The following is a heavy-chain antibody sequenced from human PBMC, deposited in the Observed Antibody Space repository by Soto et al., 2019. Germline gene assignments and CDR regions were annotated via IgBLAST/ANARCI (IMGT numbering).Heavy chain of an antibody. CDR1: GFSFVNYA. J-gene: IGHJ4*02. CDR2: LSGSGTST. D-gene: IGHD6-19*01. CDR3: AKATTNGGWFNPFDS. V-gene: IGHV3-23*01. Sequence: GGSLRLSCAASGFSFVNYAMNWVRQAPGKGLEWVSGLSGSGTSTYYADSVKGRFTISRDNSRDTLFLQMSSLTADDTAVYYCAKATTNGGWFNPFDSWGQGALVTVSS.